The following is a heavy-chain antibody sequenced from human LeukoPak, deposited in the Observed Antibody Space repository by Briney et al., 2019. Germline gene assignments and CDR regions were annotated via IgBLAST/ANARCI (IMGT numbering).Heavy chain of an antibody. J-gene: IGHJ3*02. CDR3: AAGTVLGYAFDI. Sequence: SVKVSCKASGFTFTSSAVQWVRQARGQRLEWIGWIVVGSGNTNYAQKFQERVTITRDMSTSTAYMELSSLRSEDTAVYYCAAGTVLGYAFDIWGQGTMVTVSS. CDR1: GFTFTSSA. V-gene: IGHV1-58*01. CDR2: IVVGSGNT. D-gene: IGHD2-8*02.